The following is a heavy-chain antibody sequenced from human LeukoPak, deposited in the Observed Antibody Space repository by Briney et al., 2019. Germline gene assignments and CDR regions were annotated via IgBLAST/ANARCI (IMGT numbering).Heavy chain of an antibody. J-gene: IGHJ5*02. CDR2: INHSGST. V-gene: IGHV4-34*01. CDR3: ARGGGTYVNWFDP. CDR1: GGSFSGYY. Sequence: SETLSLTCAVYGGSFSGYYWSWIRQPPGKGLEWIGEINHSGSTNYNPSLKSRVTISVDTSKNQFSLKLSSVTAADTAVYYCARGGGTYVNWFDPWGQGTLVTVSS. D-gene: IGHD3-16*01.